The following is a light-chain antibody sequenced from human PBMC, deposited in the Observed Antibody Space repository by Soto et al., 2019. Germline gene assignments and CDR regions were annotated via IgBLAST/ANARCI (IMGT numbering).Light chain of an antibody. CDR3: QQYYASSWT. Sequence: EIVLTQSPGTLSLSPGERATLSCRASQSISSTYLAWYRQKPGQAPRLLIYAASSRATGIPDRFSGSGSGTDFTLTISRLEPEDVAVYYCQQYYASSWTGGQGTRVEIK. CDR2: AAS. CDR1: QSISSTY. V-gene: IGKV3-20*01. J-gene: IGKJ1*01.